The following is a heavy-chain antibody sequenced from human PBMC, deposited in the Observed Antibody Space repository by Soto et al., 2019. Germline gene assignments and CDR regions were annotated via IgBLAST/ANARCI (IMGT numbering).Heavy chain of an antibody. V-gene: IGHV4-31*02. CDR2: IYYSGST. CDR3: ARLSNEYSYGYSLYYYYMDV. CDR1: GGSISSGGYY. J-gene: IGHJ6*03. Sequence: SSETLSLTCTVSGGSISSGGYYWSWIRQHPGKGLEWIGYIYYSGSTYYNPSLKSRVTISVDTSKNQFSLKLSSVTAADTAVYYCARLSNEYSYGYSLYYYYMDVWGKGTTVTVSS. D-gene: IGHD5-18*01.